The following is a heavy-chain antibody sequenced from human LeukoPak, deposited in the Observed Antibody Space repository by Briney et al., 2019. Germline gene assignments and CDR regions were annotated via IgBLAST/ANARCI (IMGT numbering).Heavy chain of an antibody. CDR1: GFSVSNIY. D-gene: IGHD3-10*01. J-gene: IGHJ4*02. CDR2: IYSGGST. Sequence: PGGSLRLSCAASGFSVSNIYMRWVRQAPGKGLEWVSVIYSGGSTFYADSVKGRFTISRDNSKNTLSLQMNSLKAEDTAVYYCAKAPSMVRAVIRFDYWGQGTLVTVSS. V-gene: IGHV3-66*01. CDR3: AKAPSMVRAVIRFDY.